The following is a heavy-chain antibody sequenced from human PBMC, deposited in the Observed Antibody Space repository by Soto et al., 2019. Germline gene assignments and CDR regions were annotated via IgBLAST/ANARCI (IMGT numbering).Heavy chain of an antibody. Sequence: ASVKVSCKASGYTFSSYSMHWVRQAPGQKLEWMGWINAGNGNTKYSQKFQGRVTITRDTSASTAYMEVSSLRSEDTAIYFCAGYASGSSLGNWGQATPVTV. V-gene: IGHV1-3*01. CDR3: AGYASGSSLGN. CDR1: GYTFSSYS. J-gene: IGHJ4*02. D-gene: IGHD2-15*01. CDR2: INAGNGNT.